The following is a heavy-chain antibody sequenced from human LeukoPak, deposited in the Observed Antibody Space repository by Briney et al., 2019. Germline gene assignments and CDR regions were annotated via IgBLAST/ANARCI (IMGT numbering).Heavy chain of an antibody. CDR3: APNPQLVLTDY. CDR2: ISYDGSNK. J-gene: IGHJ4*02. D-gene: IGHD6-6*01. Sequence: PGRSLRLSCAASGFTFSSYAMHWVRQAPGKGLEWVAVISYDGSNKYYADSVKGRFTISRDNSKNTLYLQMNSLRAEDTAVYYCAPNPQLVLTDYWGQGTLVTVSS. CDR1: GFTFSSYA. V-gene: IGHV3-30-3*01.